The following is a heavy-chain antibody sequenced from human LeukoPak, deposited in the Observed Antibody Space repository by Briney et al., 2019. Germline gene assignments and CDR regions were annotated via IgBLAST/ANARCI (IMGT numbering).Heavy chain of an antibody. Sequence: GGSLRLSCAASGFTFSSYNMNWVRQAPGKGLEWVSSISTSSTYMYFADSMKGRFTISRDNAKNLLFLQMNSLRAEDTAVYYCARLWSAPDYWGQGTVVTVSS. V-gene: IGHV3-21*01. CDR3: ARLWSAPDY. D-gene: IGHD3-10*02. J-gene: IGHJ4*02. CDR1: GFTFSSYN. CDR2: ISTSSTYM.